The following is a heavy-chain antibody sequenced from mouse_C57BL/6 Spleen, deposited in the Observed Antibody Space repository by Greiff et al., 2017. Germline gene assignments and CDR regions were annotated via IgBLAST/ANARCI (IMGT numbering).Heavy chain of an antibody. CDR1: GYSITSGYY. D-gene: IGHD1-1*01. Sequence: DVQLQESGPGLVKPSQSLSLTCSVTGYSITSGYYWNWIRQFPGNKLEWMGYISYDGSNNYNPSLKNRISITRDTSKTQFFLKLNSVTTEDTATXYCAREAFYGSSYYYAMDYWGQGTSVTVSS. CDR3: AREAFYGSSYYYAMDY. CDR2: ISYDGSN. J-gene: IGHJ4*01. V-gene: IGHV3-6*01.